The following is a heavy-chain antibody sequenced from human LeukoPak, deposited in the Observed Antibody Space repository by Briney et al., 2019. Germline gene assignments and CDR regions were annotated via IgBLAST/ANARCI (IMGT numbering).Heavy chain of an antibody. CDR2: INHGGST. V-gene: IGHV4-34*01. Sequence: SETLSLTCAVYGGSFSDYYWTWIRQPPGKGLEWIGEINHGGSTNYNPSLRSRVTISLDTPKNQSSLNLSSVTAADTAVYFCARGYRPFSQYSTIYYYYYYMDVWGNGTTATVSS. CDR1: GGSFSDYY. J-gene: IGHJ6*03. CDR3: ARGYRPFSQYSTIYYYYYYMDV. D-gene: IGHD6-13*01.